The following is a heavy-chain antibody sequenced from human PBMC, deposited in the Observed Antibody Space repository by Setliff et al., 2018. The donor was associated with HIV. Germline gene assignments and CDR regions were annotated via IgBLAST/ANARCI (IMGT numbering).Heavy chain of an antibody. CDR2: INPSGGST. CDR3: ARGLGNFVPDLIGYFDY. J-gene: IGHJ4*02. V-gene: IGHV1-46*01. Sequence: ASVKVSCKASGYTFTSYYIHWVRQAPGQGLEWMGRINPSGGSTSYAQKFQGRVTITAGEYTTTSYMELRNLRSEDTAIYYCARGLGNFVPDLIGYFDYWGQGTLVTVSS. CDR1: GYTFTSYY. D-gene: IGHD3-3*02.